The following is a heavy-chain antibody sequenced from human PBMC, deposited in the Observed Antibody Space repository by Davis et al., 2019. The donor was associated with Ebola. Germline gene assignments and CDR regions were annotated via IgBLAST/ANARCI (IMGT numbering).Heavy chain of an antibody. CDR3: ARYGFWSGHLLDV. V-gene: IGHV4-61*01. CDR1: GGSVSSGTYY. D-gene: IGHD3-3*01. J-gene: IGHJ6*03. Sequence: PSETLSLTCTVSGGSVSSGTYYWNWIRQPPGKGLEWIGYIYYNGNTNYNPSLKSRLTISVDTSKNQLSLKLSSVTAADTAVYYCARYGFWSGHLLDVWGTGTTVTVSS. CDR2: IYYNGNT.